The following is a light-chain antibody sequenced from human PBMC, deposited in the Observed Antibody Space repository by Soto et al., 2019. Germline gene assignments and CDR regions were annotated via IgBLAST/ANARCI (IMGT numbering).Light chain of an antibody. CDR3: SSYTSISTLL. CDR1: GRDVGGYDF. V-gene: IGLV2-14*01. Sequence: QSALTQPASVSGSPGQSITISCTGSGRDVGGYDFVSWYQQHPGKAPKLMIYEVSNRPSGVSNRFSGSKSGNTASLTISGLQAEDEADYYCSSYTSISTLLFGTGTKVTVL. J-gene: IGLJ1*01. CDR2: EVS.